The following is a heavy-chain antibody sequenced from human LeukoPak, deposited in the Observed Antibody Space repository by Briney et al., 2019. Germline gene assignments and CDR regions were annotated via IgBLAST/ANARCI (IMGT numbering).Heavy chain of an antibody. V-gene: IGHV4-34*01. Sequence: SETLSLTCAVYGGSFSGYYWGWIRQPPGKGLEGIGEINHSGSTNYNPSLNSRVTISVDTSKNQFSLKLSSVPAADTAVYYCARGQKYRSGYTVTELGSGYFDYWGQGPLVTVSS. CDR2: INHSGST. J-gene: IGHJ4*02. CDR1: GGSFSGYY. D-gene: IGHD5-18*01. CDR3: ARGQKYRSGYTVTELGSGYFDY.